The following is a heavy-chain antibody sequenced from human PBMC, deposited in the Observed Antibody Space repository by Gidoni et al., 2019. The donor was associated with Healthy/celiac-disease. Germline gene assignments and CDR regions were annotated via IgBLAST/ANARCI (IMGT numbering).Heavy chain of an antibody. V-gene: IGHV2-26*01. CDR3: ARGPNIVVVPAAFDP. J-gene: IGHJ5*02. D-gene: IGHD2-2*01. Sequence: LAHIFSNDEKSYSTSLKSRLTISKDTSKSQVVLTMTNMDPVDTATYYCARGPNIVVVPAAFDPWGQGTLVTVSS. CDR2: IFSNDEK.